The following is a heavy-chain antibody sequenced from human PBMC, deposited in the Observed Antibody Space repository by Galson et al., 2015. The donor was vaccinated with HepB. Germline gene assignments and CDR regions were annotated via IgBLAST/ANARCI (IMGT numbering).Heavy chain of an antibody. J-gene: IGHJ5*02. V-gene: IGHV4-31*03. Sequence: LSLTCTVSGGSISSGDYYWSWIRQHPGKGLEWIGYIHYSGSAYYNPSLKSRLTMSVDTSKNQFPLNLNSVTAADTAVYYCARERSATSERWFDPWGQGTLVIVSS. CDR2: IHYSGSA. CDR1: GGSISSGDYY. D-gene: IGHD2-2*01. CDR3: ARERSATSERWFDP.